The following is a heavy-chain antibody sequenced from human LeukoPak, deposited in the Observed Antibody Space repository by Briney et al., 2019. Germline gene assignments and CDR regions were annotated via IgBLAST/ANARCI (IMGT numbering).Heavy chain of an antibody. CDR3: ARDKGGAPYYFDY. CDR1: GGSISSSTYY. Sequence: SETLSLTCTVSGGSISSSTYYWGWIRQPPGKGLEWIGSIYSSGSTYYSPSLKSRVTISVDTSKNQFSLKLSSVTAADTGVYYCARDKGGAPYYFDYWGQGTLVTVSS. D-gene: IGHD3-16*01. CDR2: IYSSGST. J-gene: IGHJ4*02. V-gene: IGHV4-39*07.